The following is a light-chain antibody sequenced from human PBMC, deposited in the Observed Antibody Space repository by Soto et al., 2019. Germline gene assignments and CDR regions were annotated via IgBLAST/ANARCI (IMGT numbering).Light chain of an antibody. CDR3: SSYRTGSSYV. CDR1: SSDVGGYNY. Sequence: QSALTQPASVSGSPGQSITISCTGTSSDVGGYNYVSWYQQHPGKAPKLVIYEVSNRPSGVSNRFSGSKSGKTASLTISGLQADDEADYYCSSYRTGSSYVFGTGTRSPS. V-gene: IGLV2-14*01. CDR2: EVS. J-gene: IGLJ1*01.